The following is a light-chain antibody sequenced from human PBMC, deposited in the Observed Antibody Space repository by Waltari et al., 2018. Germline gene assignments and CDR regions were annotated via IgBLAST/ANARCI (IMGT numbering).Light chain of an antibody. Sequence: QSVLTQPPSASATPGQRVTISCSGRNSNIGSNTVHWYQQLPGPAPKFLIYNNNQGPSGVPARFSGSKSGTSAFLAISGLQSEDEADYYCASWDDRLNGYVLGTGTKVTAL. CDR3: ASWDDRLNGYV. CDR1: NSNIGSNT. CDR2: NNN. J-gene: IGLJ1*01. V-gene: IGLV1-44*01.